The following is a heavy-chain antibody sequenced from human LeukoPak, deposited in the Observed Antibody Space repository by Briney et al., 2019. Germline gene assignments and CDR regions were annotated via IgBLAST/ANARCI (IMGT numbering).Heavy chain of an antibody. Sequence: PGGSLRLFCAASGFTFSSYSMKWVRQAPGKGLESVSSISSGSSYIYYADSVKGRFTVSRDNAKNSLYLQMSGLRAEDTAVYYCARDYDSSAEDYFDYWGQGTLVTVSS. CDR1: GFTFSSYS. CDR3: ARDYDSSAEDYFDY. CDR2: ISSGSSYI. J-gene: IGHJ4*02. V-gene: IGHV3-21*01. D-gene: IGHD3-22*01.